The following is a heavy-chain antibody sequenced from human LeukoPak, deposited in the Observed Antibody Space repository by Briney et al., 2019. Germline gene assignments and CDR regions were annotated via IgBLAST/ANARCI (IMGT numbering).Heavy chain of an antibody. V-gene: IGHV1-18*01. D-gene: IGHD2-2*01. Sequence: GASVKVSCKASGYTFTSYGISWVRQAPGQGLEWMGWISAYNGNTNYAQKLQGRVTMTTDTSTSTAYMELRSLRSDDTAVYYCAREYCSSTSCTLGYYYMDVWGKGTTVTVSS. J-gene: IGHJ6*03. CDR3: AREYCSSTSCTLGYYYMDV. CDR2: ISAYNGNT. CDR1: GYTFTSYG.